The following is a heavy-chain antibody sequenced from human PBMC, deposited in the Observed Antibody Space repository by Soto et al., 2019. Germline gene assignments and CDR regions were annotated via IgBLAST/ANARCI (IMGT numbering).Heavy chain of an antibody. CDR3: AKENAAQGYTRIDH. V-gene: IGHV3-30*18. CDR1: GFTVSGYG. J-gene: IGHJ4*02. D-gene: IGHD3-16*02. Sequence: QVQLVESGGGVVQPGRSLRLSCAASGFTVSGYGMHWVRQAPGKGLEWVAVISHDGDHQYYRDSMKGRFTISRDKSKNTLYLRMNSLRVEDTALYYCAKENAAQGYTRIDHWGKGTLVTVSS. CDR2: ISHDGDHQ.